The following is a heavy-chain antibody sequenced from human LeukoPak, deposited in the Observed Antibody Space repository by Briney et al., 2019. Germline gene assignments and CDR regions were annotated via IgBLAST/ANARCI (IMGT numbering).Heavy chain of an antibody. CDR2: INPNSGGT. J-gene: IGHJ4*02. CDR3: ARGADCSSTSCYLFDY. D-gene: IGHD2-2*01. V-gene: IGHV1-2*06. CDR1: GYTFTGYY. Sequence: ASVKVSCKASGYTFTGYYMHWVRQAPGQGLEWMGRINPNSGGTNYAQKFQGRFTMTRDTSISTAYMELSRLRSDDTAVYYCARGADCSSTSCYLFDYWGQGTLVTVSS.